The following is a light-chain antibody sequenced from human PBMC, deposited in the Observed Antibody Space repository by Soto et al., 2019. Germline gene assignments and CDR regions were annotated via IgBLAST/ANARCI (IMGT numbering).Light chain of an antibody. Sequence: QSVLKQPPSVSGAPGQRVTISCTGSSSNIGAGYDVHWYQQLPGTAPKLLIYGNSNQPSGVPDRFSGSKSGTSASLAITGLQAEDEADYYCQSYDSSLSGSVVFGGGTKLTVL. CDR2: GNS. CDR3: QSYDSSLSGSVV. V-gene: IGLV1-40*01. CDR1: SSNIGAGYD. J-gene: IGLJ2*01.